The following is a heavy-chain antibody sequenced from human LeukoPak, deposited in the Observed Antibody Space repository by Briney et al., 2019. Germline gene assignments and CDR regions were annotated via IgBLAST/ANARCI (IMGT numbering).Heavy chain of an antibody. V-gene: IGHV3-48*01. D-gene: IGHD4-23*01. CDR3: VSHVYGGSPFDI. Sequence: GGSLRLSCAASGFTFSDYSMNWVRQAPGKGLERISYISGRSSTIYYADSVKGRFTISRDNAKTSLYLQMNSLRAEDTAVYHCVSHVYGGSPFDIWGQGTMVTVSS. CDR2: ISGRSSTI. CDR1: GFTFSDYS. J-gene: IGHJ3*02.